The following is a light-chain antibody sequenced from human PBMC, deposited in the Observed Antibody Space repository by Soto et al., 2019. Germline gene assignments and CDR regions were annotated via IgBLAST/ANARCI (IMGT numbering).Light chain of an antibody. Sequence: EIVMTQSPATLSVSPGERATLSCRASQSVSSNLAWYQQKPGQAPRLLIYGASTRATGIPARFSGSWSGTEFTLTISSLQSEDFAVYYCQQYNNCPSRELFSFGPGTKVDIK. J-gene: IGKJ3*01. CDR1: QSVSSN. V-gene: IGKV3-15*01. CDR2: GAS. CDR3: QQYNNCPSRELFS.